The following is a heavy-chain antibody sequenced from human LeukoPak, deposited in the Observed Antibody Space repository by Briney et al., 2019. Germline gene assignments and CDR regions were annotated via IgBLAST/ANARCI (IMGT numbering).Heavy chain of an antibody. Sequence: PSETLSLTCAVYGGSFSGYYWSWIRQPPGKGLEWIGEVERSGRTNYNPSLKSGATISVDTSKKQFSLKLTSVTAADTAVYYCVRGYGSGSYWNYWGQGTLVSVSS. CDR2: VERSGRT. CDR3: VRGYGSGSYWNY. CDR1: GGSFSGYY. J-gene: IGHJ4*02. D-gene: IGHD3-10*01. V-gene: IGHV4-34*01.